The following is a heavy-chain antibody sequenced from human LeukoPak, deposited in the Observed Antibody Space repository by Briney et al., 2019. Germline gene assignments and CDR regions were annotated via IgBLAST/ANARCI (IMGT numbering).Heavy chain of an antibody. D-gene: IGHD3-22*01. Sequence: GGSLRLSCAASGFTFSSYGMHWVRQAPGKGLEWVAVIWYDGSNKYYADSVKGRFTISRDNSKNTLYLQMNSLRDEDTAVYYCAKHYYDSSGTPRYFDYWGQGTLVTVSS. CDR1: GFTFSSYG. CDR2: IWYDGSNK. V-gene: IGHV3-33*06. CDR3: AKHYYDSSGTPRYFDY. J-gene: IGHJ4*02.